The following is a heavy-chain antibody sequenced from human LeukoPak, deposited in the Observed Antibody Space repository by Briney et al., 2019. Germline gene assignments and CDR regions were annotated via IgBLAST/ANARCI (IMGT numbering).Heavy chain of an antibody. V-gene: IGHV3-48*04. CDR2: ISSSGSTI. CDR1: GFSFSNYN. D-gene: IGHD3-10*02. J-gene: IGHJ6*04. Sequence: GGSLRLSCAASGFSFSNYNMNWVRQAPGKGLEWVSYISSSGSTIYYADSVKGRFTISRDNAKNSLYLQMNSLRAEDTAVYYCAELGITMIGGVWGKGTTVTISS. CDR3: AELGITMIGGV.